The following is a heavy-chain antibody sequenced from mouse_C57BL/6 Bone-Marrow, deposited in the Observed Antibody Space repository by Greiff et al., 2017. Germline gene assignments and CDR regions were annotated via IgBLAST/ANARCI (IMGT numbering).Heavy chain of an antibody. CDR3: AQYFDV. V-gene: IGHV1-82*01. CDR2: IYPGDGDT. CDR1: GYAFSSSW. J-gene: IGHJ1*03. Sequence: VKVVESGPELVKPGASVKISCKASGYAFSSSWMNWVKQRPGKGLEWIGRIYPGDGDTNYNGKFKGKATLTADKSSSTAYMQLSSLTSEDSAVYFCAQYFDVWGTGTTVTVSS.